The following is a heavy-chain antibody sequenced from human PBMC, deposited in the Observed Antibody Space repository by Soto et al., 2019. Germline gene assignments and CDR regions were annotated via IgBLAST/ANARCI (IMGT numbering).Heavy chain of an antibody. CDR2: ISAYNGNT. Sequence: QVQLVQSGAEVKKPGASVKVSCKASGYTFTNFGISWVRQAPGQGLEWMGWISAYNGNTNYAQKFQGRVTMTTDTYTSTADMEVRSLRFDATAVDYRARGGTPMDYWGQGTLVTVSS. J-gene: IGHJ4*02. CDR1: GYTFTNFG. D-gene: IGHD3-16*01. V-gene: IGHV1-18*01. CDR3: ARGGTPMDY.